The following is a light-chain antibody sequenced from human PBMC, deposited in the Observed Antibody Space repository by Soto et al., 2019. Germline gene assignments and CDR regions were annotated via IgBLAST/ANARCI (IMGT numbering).Light chain of an antibody. Sequence: DIVMTQSQLSLPVTPGEPASISCRSSQSLLHSNGYNYLDWYLQKPGQSPQLLIYLGSNRASGVPDRFSGSGSGTDFTLKISRVEAEDVGVYYCMQALQTPLTFGGGTKLEIK. CDR1: QSLLHSNGYNY. CDR2: LGS. V-gene: IGKV2-28*01. CDR3: MQALQTPLT. J-gene: IGKJ4*01.